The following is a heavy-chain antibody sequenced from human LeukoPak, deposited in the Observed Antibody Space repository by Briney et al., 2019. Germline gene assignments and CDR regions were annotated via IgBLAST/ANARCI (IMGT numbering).Heavy chain of an antibody. J-gene: IGHJ4*02. D-gene: IGHD6-19*01. CDR2: IRYDGSHK. Sequence: GGSLRLSCAASGFTFSSYGMHGVREAPGKGLEWVAFIRYDGSHKYYADSVKGRFTISRDNSKNTLYLQMNSLRAEDTAVYYCARGLRQWLAGFWGPGTLVTVSS. V-gene: IGHV3-30*02. CDR3: ARGLRQWLAGF. CDR1: GFTFSSYG.